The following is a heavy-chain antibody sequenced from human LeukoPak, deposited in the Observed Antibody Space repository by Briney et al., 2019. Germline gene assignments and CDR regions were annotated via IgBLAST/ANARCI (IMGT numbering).Heavy chain of an antibody. CDR3: AKDRDSSGSPADWFDP. D-gene: IGHD6-19*01. CDR2: ISYDGSNK. CDR1: GFTFSSYA. J-gene: IGHJ5*02. V-gene: IGHV3-30-3*01. Sequence: GGSLRLSCAASGFTFSSYAMHWVRQAPGKGLEWVAVISYDGSNKYYADSVKGRFTISRDNSKNTLYLQMNSLRAEDTAVYYCAKDRDSSGSPADWFDPWGQGTLVTVSS.